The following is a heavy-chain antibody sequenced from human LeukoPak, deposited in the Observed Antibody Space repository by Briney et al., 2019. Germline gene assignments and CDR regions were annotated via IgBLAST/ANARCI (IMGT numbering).Heavy chain of an antibody. Sequence: GGSLRLSRAASGFTFSSYWMSWVRQAPGKGLEWVANIKQDGSEKYYVDSVKGRFTISRDNAKNSLYLQMNSLRAEGTAVYYCARDRGYSSSGFDYWGQGTLVTVSS. D-gene: IGHD6-6*01. J-gene: IGHJ4*02. CDR3: ARDRGYSSSGFDY. V-gene: IGHV3-7*01. CDR2: IKQDGSEK. CDR1: GFTFSSYW.